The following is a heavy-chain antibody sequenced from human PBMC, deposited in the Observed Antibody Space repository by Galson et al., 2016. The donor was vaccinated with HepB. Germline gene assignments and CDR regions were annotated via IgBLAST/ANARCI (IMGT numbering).Heavy chain of an antibody. V-gene: IGHV1-18*01. D-gene: IGHD3-3*01. CDR1: GYTFTSYG. CDR2: ISAYNGNT. Sequence: SVKVSCKASGYTFTSYGISWVRQAPGQGLEWMGWISAYNGNTYYAQKLQGRVTMTTDTSTSTVYMELSSLRSEDTAVYFCARGDLNYYYALDVWGQGTTVTVSS. CDR3: ARGDLNYYYALDV. J-gene: IGHJ6*02.